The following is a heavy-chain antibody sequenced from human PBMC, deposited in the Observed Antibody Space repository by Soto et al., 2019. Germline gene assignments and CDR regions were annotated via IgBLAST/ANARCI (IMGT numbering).Heavy chain of an antibody. CDR3: ARTYGSGKFSAFDI. CDR2: INAGNGNT. Sequence: QVQLVQSGAEVKKPGASVKVSCKASGYTFTSYAMHWVRQAPGQRLEWMGWINAGNGNTKYSQKFQGRVTITRDTSASTAYMEMSSLRSEDTAVYYCARTYGSGKFSAFDIWGQGTMVTVSS. CDR1: GYTFTSYA. V-gene: IGHV1-3*01. J-gene: IGHJ3*02. D-gene: IGHD3-10*01.